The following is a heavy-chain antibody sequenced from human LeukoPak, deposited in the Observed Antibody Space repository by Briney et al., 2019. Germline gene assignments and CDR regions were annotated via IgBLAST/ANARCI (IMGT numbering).Heavy chain of an antibody. D-gene: IGHD2-2*01. J-gene: IGHJ4*02. CDR2: IYSGGST. CDR3: AKRYCSSTSCYPDY. V-gene: IGHV3-53*01. Sequence: GGSLRLSCAASGFTVSSNYMSWVRQAPGKGLEWVSVIYSGGSTYYADSVKGRFTISRDNSKNTLYLQMNSLRAEDTAVYYCAKRYCSSTSCYPDYWGQGTLVTVSS. CDR1: GFTVSSNY.